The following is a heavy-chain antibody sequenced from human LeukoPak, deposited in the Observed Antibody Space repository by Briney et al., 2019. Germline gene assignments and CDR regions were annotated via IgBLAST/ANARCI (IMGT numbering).Heavy chain of an antibody. Sequence: GGSLRLSCAASGFTFSGFAMSWIRQAPGKGLEWVSSISRSGESTFYADSVRGRFTISRDNSKNTVSLQMESLRAKDTALYYCAKDYAVGSIDYWGQGTLVTVSS. V-gene: IGHV3-23*01. CDR1: GFTFSGFA. J-gene: IGHJ4*02. CDR2: ISRSGEST. D-gene: IGHD3-16*01. CDR3: AKDYAVGSIDY.